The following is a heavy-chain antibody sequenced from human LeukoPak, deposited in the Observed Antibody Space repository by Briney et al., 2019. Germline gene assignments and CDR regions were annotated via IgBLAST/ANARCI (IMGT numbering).Heavy chain of an antibody. CDR2: IKKDGSEK. J-gene: IGHJ4*02. CDR3: ARGPPCGSRCDYLDY. CDR1: EFTFNNYW. V-gene: IGHV3-7*01. D-gene: IGHD3-10*01. Sequence: PGGSLRLSCAASEFTFNNYWMTWVRQAPGKGLEWVADIKKDGSEKNQADSVKGRFTISRDNAKNSLYLQMNSLRAEDTAVYYCARGPPCGSRCDYLDYWGQGTPVTVSS.